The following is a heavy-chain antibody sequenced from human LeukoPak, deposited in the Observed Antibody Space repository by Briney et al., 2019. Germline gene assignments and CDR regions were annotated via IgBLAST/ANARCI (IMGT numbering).Heavy chain of an antibody. Sequence: GGSLRLSCAASEFTFSNYWMHWVRQAPGKGLVWVSRIKGDGSSTTYADTVKGRFTISRDNAKKMLYLQMNSLRAEDTAVYYCARDLVGARADYWGQGTLVTVSS. V-gene: IGHV3-74*01. CDR2: IKGDGSST. CDR1: EFTFSNYW. D-gene: IGHD1-26*01. CDR3: ARDLVGARADY. J-gene: IGHJ4*02.